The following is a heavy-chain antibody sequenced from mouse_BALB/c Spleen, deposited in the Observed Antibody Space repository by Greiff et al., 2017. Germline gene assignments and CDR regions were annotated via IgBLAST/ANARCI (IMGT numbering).Heavy chain of an antibody. V-gene: IGHV3-2*02. D-gene: IGHD2-1*01. CDR2: ISYSGST. CDR3: ARYGNYVDRFDY. J-gene: IGHJ2*01. Sequence: EVKLVESGPGLVKPSQSLSLTCTVTGYSITSDYAWNWIRQFPGNKLEWMGYISYSGSTSYNPSLKSRISITRDTSKNQFFLQLNSVTTEDTATYYCARYGNYVDRFDYWGQGTTLTVSS. CDR1: GYSITSDYA.